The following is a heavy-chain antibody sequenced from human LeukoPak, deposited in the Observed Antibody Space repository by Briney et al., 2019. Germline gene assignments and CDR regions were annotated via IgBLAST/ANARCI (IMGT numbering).Heavy chain of an antibody. CDR2: IYTSGST. D-gene: IGHD6-13*01. CDR3: ARHGSWYAYYFDY. CDR1: GGSVSGDY. Sequence: PSETLSLTCTVSGGSVSGDYWSWIRQPPGKGLEWIGYIYTSGSTNYNPSLKSRVTISVDTSKNQFSLKLSSVTAADTAVYYCARHGSWYAYYFDYWGQGTLVTVSS. J-gene: IGHJ4*02. V-gene: IGHV4-4*09.